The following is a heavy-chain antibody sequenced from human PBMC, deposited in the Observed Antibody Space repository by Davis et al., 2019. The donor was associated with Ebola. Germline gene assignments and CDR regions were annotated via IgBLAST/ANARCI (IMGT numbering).Heavy chain of an antibody. CDR3: ARELLVTGYKCADL. D-gene: IGHD3-9*01. CDR2: ISAYNGNK. J-gene: IGHJ5*02. CDR1: GYTFHNYY. Sequence: ASVKVSRKASGYTFHNYYIHWVRQAPGKGVKWMGWISAYNGNKNYAQKLQGRVTITADESTSPAYMELSSLRSDDTAMYYCARELLVTGYKCADLWGQGTLVTVSS. V-gene: IGHV1-18*04.